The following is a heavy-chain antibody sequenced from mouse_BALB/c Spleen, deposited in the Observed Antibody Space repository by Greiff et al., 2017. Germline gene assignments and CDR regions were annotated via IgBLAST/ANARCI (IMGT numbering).Heavy chain of an antibody. Sequence: VKLQESGAELMKPGASVKISCKATGYTFSSYWIEWVKQRPGHGLEWIGEILPGSGSTNYNEKFKGKATFTADTSSNTAYMQLSSLTSEDSAVYYCARNDYDGDMDYWGQGTSVTVSS. D-gene: IGHD2-4*01. CDR3: ARNDYDGDMDY. CDR1: GYTFSSYW. CDR2: ILPGSGST. J-gene: IGHJ4*01. V-gene: IGHV1-9*01.